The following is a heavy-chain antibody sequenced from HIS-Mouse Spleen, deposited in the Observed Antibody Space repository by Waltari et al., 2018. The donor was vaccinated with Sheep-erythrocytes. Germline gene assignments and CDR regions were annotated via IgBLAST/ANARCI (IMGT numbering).Heavy chain of an antibody. D-gene: IGHD2-15*01. J-gene: IGHJ4*02. V-gene: IGHV4-34*01. CDR1: GGSFSGYY. CDR3: ARDEDYCSGGSCYYYFDY. Sequence: QVQLQQWGAGLLKPSETLSLTCAVYGGSFSGYYWSWISQPQGKGMEWIGEINHSGRTNCNPSLKSRVTRSVDTSENQCSLKLSSVTAADTAVYYCARDEDYCSGGSCYYYFDYWGQGTLVTVSS. CDR2: INHSGRT.